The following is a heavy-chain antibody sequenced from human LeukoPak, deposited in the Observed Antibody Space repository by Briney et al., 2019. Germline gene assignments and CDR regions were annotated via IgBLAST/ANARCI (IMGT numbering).Heavy chain of an antibody. Sequence: GGSLRLSCAASGFTFSSYAMSWVRQAPGKGLEWVSAISGSGGSTYYADSVKGRFTIPRDNSKNTLYLQMDSLRAEDTAVYYCAKAIFGVVATPYYMDVWGKGTTVTVSS. CDR2: ISGSGGST. J-gene: IGHJ6*03. CDR3: AKAIFGVVATPYYMDV. V-gene: IGHV3-23*01. CDR1: GFTFSSYA. D-gene: IGHD3-3*01.